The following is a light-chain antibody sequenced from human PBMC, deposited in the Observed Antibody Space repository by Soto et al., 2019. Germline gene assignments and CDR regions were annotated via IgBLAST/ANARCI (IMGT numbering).Light chain of an antibody. CDR2: GAS. V-gene: IGKV3-20*01. Sequence: EILLTQSPGTLSLSPGEIATLSCRASQSVRSDYLAWYQQKPGQAPRLLIYGASSRATGIPDRFSGSGSGTDFTLTISRLEPEDFAVYYCQQFGRSPSMYTFGQGTRLEIK. CDR1: QSVRSDY. CDR3: QQFGRSPSMYT. J-gene: IGKJ5*01.